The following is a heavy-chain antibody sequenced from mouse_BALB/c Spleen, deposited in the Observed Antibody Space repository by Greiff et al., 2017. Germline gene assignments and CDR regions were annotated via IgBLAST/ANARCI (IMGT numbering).Heavy chain of an antibody. CDR2: ILPGSGST. Sequence: QVQLKQSGAELMKPGASVKISCKATGYTFSSYWIEWVKQRPGHGLEWIGEILPGSGSTNYNEKFKGKATFTADTSSNTAYMQLSSLTSEDSAVYYCASGAYYRYGYFDYWGQGTTLTVSS. J-gene: IGHJ2*01. V-gene: IGHV1-9*01. CDR3: ASGAYYRYGYFDY. CDR1: GYTFSSYW. D-gene: IGHD2-14*01.